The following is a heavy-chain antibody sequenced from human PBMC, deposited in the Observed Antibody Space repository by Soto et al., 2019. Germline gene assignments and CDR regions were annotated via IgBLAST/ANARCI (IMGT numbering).Heavy chain of an antibody. CDR3: ARDREGVVAPAAIPNNWFDP. CDR1: GGTFSSYT. CDR2: IIPILGIA. V-gene: IGHV1-69*04. Sequence: GASVKLSCTASGGTFSSYTISWVRQAPGQGLEWMGRIIPILGIANYAQKFQGRVTITADKSTSTAYMELSSLRSEDTAVYYCARDREGVVAPAAIPNNWFDPWGQGTLVTVSS. D-gene: IGHD2-2*01. J-gene: IGHJ5*02.